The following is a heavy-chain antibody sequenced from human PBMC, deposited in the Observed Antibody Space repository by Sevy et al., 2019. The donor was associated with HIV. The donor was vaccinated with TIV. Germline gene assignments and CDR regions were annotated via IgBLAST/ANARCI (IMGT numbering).Heavy chain of an antibody. CDR2: IYYSGST. V-gene: IGHV4-39*01. Sequence: SETQSLTCTVSGGSISSSSYYWGWIRQPPGKGLEWIGSIYYSGSTYYNPSLKSRVTISVDTSKNQFSLKLSSVTAADTAVYYCARRLVITGTTAGGYFDYWGQGTLVTVSS. CDR1: GGSISSSSYY. D-gene: IGHD1-20*01. J-gene: IGHJ4*02. CDR3: ARRLVITGTTAGGYFDY.